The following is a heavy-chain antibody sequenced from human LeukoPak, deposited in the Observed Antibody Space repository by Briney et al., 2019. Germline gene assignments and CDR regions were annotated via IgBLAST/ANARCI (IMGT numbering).Heavy chain of an antibody. D-gene: IGHD6-13*01. Sequence: ASVKVSCKASGGTFISYATSWVRQAPGQGLEWMGGIIPIFGTANYAQKFQGRVTITADESTSTAYMELSSLRSEDTAVYYCARGGVAAAGSFDYWGQGTLVTVSS. J-gene: IGHJ4*02. CDR3: ARGGVAAAGSFDY. CDR2: IIPIFGTA. V-gene: IGHV1-69*01. CDR1: GGTFISYA.